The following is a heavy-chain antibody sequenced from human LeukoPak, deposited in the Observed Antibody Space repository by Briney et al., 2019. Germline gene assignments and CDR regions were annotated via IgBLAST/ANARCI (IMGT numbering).Heavy chain of an antibody. V-gene: IGHV4-59*01. Sequence: SETLSLTCTVSGGSLSSSYWSWIRQPPGKGLEWIGYIYYSGSTNYNPSLKSRVTISVDTSKNQFSLKLTSVTAADTAVYYCARDRGFGEFMNYFDYWGQGTLVTVSP. CDR1: GGSLSSSY. CDR3: ARDRGFGEFMNYFDY. J-gene: IGHJ4*02. CDR2: IYYSGST. D-gene: IGHD3-10*01.